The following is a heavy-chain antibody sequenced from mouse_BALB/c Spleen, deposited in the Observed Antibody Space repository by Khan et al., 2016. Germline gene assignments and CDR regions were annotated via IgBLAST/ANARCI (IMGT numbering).Heavy chain of an antibody. J-gene: IGHJ1*01. CDR1: GYTFTTYG. CDR2: INTYTGEP. V-gene: IGHV9-3-1*01. D-gene: IGHD1-1*01. Sequence: QIQLVQSGPELKKPGETVKISCKASGYTFTTYGMNWVKQAPGKDLKWMGWINTYTGEPTYADDFKGRFAFSLETSASTAYLQINNLRNEDTATYFCARYRYYYGSSKYFDVWGAGTTVTVSS. CDR3: ARYRYYYGSSKYFDV.